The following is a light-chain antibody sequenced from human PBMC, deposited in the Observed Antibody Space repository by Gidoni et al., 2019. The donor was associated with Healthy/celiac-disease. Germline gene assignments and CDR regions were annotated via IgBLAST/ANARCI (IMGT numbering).Light chain of an antibody. CDR1: SCSIASNY. CDR3: QSYDSSNHWV. Sequence: NFMLTQPHSVSESPGKTVTISCTGSSCSIASNYVQWYQQRPGSAPTTVIYEDNQRPSGVPDRFSGSIDSSSNSAFLTISGLKTEDEADYYCQSYDSSNHWVFGGGTKLTVL. J-gene: IGLJ3*02. V-gene: IGLV6-57*02. CDR2: EDN.